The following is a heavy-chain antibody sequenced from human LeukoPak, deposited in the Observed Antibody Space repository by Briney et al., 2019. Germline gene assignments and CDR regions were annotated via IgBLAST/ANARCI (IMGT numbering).Heavy chain of an antibody. CDR2: ISSSSSTM. V-gene: IGHV3-48*01. Sequence: GGSLRLSCAASGFTFSSYTMNWVRQAPGKGLEWVSYISSSSSTMYYADSVKGRFTISRDNAKNSLYLQMNSLRAEDTAVYYCATAHYYDSSGYYLDFDYWGQGTLVTVSS. J-gene: IGHJ4*02. CDR3: ATAHYYDSSGYYLDFDY. D-gene: IGHD3-22*01. CDR1: GFTFSSYT.